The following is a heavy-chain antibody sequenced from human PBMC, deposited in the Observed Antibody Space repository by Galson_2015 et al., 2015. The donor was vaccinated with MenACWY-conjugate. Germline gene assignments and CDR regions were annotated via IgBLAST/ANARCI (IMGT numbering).Heavy chain of an antibody. V-gene: IGHV3-7*01. CDR3: ARIIHDGLDY. CDR1: GFTFDSYR. J-gene: IGHJ4*02. Sequence: LRLSCAASGFTFDSYRMSWVRQAPGKGLEWVTNINRDGGGTYYASSVRGRFTISKDNAENSLYLQMNSLRAEDAAIYYCARIIHDGLDYWGRGTLVTVSS. D-gene: IGHD1-1*01. CDR2: INRDGGGT.